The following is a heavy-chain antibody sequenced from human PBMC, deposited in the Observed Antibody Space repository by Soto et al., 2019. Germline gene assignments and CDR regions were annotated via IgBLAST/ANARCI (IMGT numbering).Heavy chain of an antibody. J-gene: IGHJ6*03. Sequence: GGSLRLSCAASGFTFSSYWMSWVRQAPGKGLEWVANIKQDGSEKYYVDSVKGRFTISRDNAKNSLYLQMNSLRAEDTAVYYCARGILREYYYYYMDVWGKGTTVTVSS. D-gene: IGHD4-17*01. CDR3: ARGILREYYYYYMDV. CDR2: IKQDGSEK. V-gene: IGHV3-7*01. CDR1: GFTFSSYW.